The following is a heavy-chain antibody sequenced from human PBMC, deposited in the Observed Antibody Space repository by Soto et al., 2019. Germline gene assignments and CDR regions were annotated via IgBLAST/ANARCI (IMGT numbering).Heavy chain of an antibody. V-gene: IGHV3-21*01. D-gene: IGHD3-10*01. CDR2: ISSSSSYI. CDR1: GFTFSSYS. J-gene: IGHJ3*02. Sequence: GGSLRLSCAASGFTFSSYSMNWVRQAPGKGLEWVSSISSSSSYIYYADSVKGRFTISRDNAKNSLYLQMNSLRAEDTAVYYCARSFGGGSGSYYDAFDIWGQGTMVTVSS. CDR3: ARSFGGGSGSYYDAFDI.